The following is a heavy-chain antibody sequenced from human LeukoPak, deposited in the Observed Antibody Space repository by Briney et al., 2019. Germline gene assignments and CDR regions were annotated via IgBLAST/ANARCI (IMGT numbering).Heavy chain of an antibody. Sequence: PGGSLRLSCAASGFTVRNNYMSWVRQAAGKGLEWVSLIYSGGSTYYADSVKGRFTISRDNSNNTVYLQMNSLRAEDTAVYYCARAPSNAHFDYWGERTLVTVSS. CDR2: IYSGGST. CDR3: ARAPSNAHFDY. J-gene: IGHJ4*02. V-gene: IGHV3-66*01. CDR1: GFTVRNNY. D-gene: IGHD3-3*02.